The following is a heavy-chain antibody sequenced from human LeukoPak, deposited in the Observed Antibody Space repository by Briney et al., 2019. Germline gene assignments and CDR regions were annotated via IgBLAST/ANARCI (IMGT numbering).Heavy chain of an antibody. Sequence: GGSLRLSCAASGFTFSSYGMSWVRQAPGKGLEWVSASGSGGSTYYADSVKGRFTISRDNSKNTLYLQMNSLRAEDTAVYYCAKEGRVGGIWFGPYTVLFDYWGQGTLVTVSS. D-gene: IGHD3-10*01. CDR3: AKEGRVGGIWFGPYTVLFDY. CDR1: GFTFSSYG. V-gene: IGHV3-23*01. J-gene: IGHJ4*02. CDR2: SGSGGST.